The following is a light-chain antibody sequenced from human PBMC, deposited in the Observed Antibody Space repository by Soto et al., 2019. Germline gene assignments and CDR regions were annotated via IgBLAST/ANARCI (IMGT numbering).Light chain of an antibody. CDR1: QSVSSY. V-gene: IGKV3-20*01. Sequence: TQSPSTLSASVGDRVTITCRASQSVSSYLAWYQQKPGQAPRLLIYGASTRATGIPDRFSASGSGTDFTLTISRLEPEDFAVYYCQQYSSAPLTFGQGTKVDIK. J-gene: IGKJ1*01. CDR3: QQYSSAPLT. CDR2: GAS.